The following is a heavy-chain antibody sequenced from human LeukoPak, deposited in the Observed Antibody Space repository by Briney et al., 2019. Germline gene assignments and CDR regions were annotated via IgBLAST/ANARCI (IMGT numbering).Heavy chain of an antibody. CDR3: ARGRTMIRGVSWFDP. CDR2: INPHSGAT. CDR1: GYSFIDYY. J-gene: IGHJ5*02. Sequence: ASVKASCKASGYSFIDYYIHWVRQAPGQGLEWMGWINPHSGATKYAQQFQVRVTMTRDTSISTAYMELSSLRSDDTAVYYCARGRTMIRGVSWFDPWGQGTLVSVSS. D-gene: IGHD3-10*01. V-gene: IGHV1-2*02.